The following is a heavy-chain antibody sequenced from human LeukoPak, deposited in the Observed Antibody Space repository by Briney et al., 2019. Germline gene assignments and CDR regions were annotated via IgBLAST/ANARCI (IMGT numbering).Heavy chain of an antibody. CDR1: GFTFSSYA. CDR3: VKDSGRQPLYGMDV. J-gene: IGHJ6*02. CDR2: ISSNGGSK. Sequence: GGSLRLSCSASGFTFSSYAMHWVRQAPGKGLDYVSAISSNGGSKYYADSVEGRFTISRDNSKNTLHLQMSSLRAEDTAVYYCVKDSGRQPLYGMDVWGQGTTVTVSS. V-gene: IGHV3-64D*09. D-gene: IGHD1-1*01.